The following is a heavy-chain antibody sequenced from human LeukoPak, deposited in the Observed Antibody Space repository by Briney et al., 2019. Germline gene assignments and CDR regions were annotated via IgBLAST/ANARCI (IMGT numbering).Heavy chain of an antibody. V-gene: IGHV5-51*01. J-gene: IGHJ2*01. CDR1: GSTFINYW. Sequence: GESLMISCAASGSTFINYWIGWVRPLPGKGLEWMGNIFPDDSDATYSPSFQGQVTLSADKSISTAYLHWSSLKASDTAIYYCARRVDWYFDLWGRGTLVTVSS. CDR3: ARRVDWYFDL. CDR2: IFPDDSDA.